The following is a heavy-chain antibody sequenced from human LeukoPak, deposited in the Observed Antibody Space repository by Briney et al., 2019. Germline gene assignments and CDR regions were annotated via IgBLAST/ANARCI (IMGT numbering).Heavy chain of an antibody. CDR2: IYTSGST. D-gene: IGHD3-22*01. Sequence: PSETLSLTCTVSGGSISSGSYYWSWIRQPAGKGLEWIGRIYTSGSTNYNPSLQSRVTISVDKSENQFSLNLYSVTAADTAVYYCARVGYYDSSGYLDYWGQGTQVTVSS. V-gene: IGHV4-61*02. J-gene: IGHJ4*02. CDR3: ARVGYYDSSGYLDY. CDR1: GGSISSGSYY.